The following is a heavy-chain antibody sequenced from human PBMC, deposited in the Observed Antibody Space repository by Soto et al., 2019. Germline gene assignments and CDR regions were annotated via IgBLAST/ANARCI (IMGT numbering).Heavy chain of an antibody. Sequence: EVQLVESGGGLVKPGGSLRLSCAASGFTFSSYSMNWVRQAPGKGLEWVSSISSSSSYIYYADSVKGRFTISRDNAKNSLYLQMSGLRAEDTAVYYCARLAVAGQDYWGQGTLVTVSS. V-gene: IGHV3-21*01. CDR2: ISSSSSYI. CDR1: GFTFSSYS. D-gene: IGHD6-19*01. J-gene: IGHJ4*02. CDR3: ARLAVAGQDY.